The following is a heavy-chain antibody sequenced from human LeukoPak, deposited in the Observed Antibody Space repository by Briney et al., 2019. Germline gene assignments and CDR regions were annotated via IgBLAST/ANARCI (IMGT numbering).Heavy chain of an antibody. CDR3: AGQQAGWFDP. CDR1: GFTFSSYS. CDR2: ISSSSTI. J-gene: IGHJ5*02. V-gene: IGHV3-48*01. D-gene: IGHD6-13*01. Sequence: GGSLRLSCAASGFTFSSYSMNWVRQAPGKGLEWVSYISSSSTIYCADSVKGRFTISRDNSKNTLYLQMNSLRAEDTAVYYCAGQQAGWFDPWGQGTLVTVSS.